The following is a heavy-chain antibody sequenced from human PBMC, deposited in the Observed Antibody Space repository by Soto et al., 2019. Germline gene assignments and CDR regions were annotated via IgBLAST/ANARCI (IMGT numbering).Heavy chain of an antibody. Sequence: GASVKVSCKASGYTFTNFGISWVRQAPGQGLEWMGWISAYNGNTNYAQKFQGWVTMTRDTSISTAYMELSRLRSDDTAVYYCARGSAYDSSGYLALFPEFAYWGQGTLVTVSS. CDR3: ARGSAYDSSGYLALFPEFAY. V-gene: IGHV1-18*01. J-gene: IGHJ4*02. D-gene: IGHD3-22*01. CDR1: GYTFTNFG. CDR2: ISAYNGNT.